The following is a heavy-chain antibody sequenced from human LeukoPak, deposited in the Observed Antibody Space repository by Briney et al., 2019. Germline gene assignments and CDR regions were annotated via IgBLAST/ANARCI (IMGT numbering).Heavy chain of an antibody. Sequence: GGSLRLSCAASGFTFSSYAMSWVRQAPGKGLEWVANIKQDGSEKYYVDSVKGRFTISRDNAKNSLYLQMNSLRAEDTAVYHCARVQLWFDMDYWGQGTLVTVSS. CDR1: GFTFSSYA. V-gene: IGHV3-7*01. D-gene: IGHD5-18*01. CDR2: IKQDGSEK. J-gene: IGHJ4*02. CDR3: ARVQLWFDMDY.